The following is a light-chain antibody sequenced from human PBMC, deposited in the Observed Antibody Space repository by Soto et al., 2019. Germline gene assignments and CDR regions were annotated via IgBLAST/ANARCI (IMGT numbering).Light chain of an antibody. CDR3: QQAYITPYT. Sequence: DIQVTQSPVSLSASVGDRVTITCRTSQAINIYLNWYQQKAGDAPRLLISAASDLEKGVPSRFSGSGSGADFALTISSLRPEDFATYYYQQAYITPYTFGQGTKLEI. CDR1: QAINIY. CDR2: AAS. J-gene: IGKJ2*01. V-gene: IGKV1-39*01.